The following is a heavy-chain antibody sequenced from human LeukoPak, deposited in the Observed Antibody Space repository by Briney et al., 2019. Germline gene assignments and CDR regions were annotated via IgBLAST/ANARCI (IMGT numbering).Heavy chain of an antibody. CDR3: ARGYYDTSAYSNPFDF. J-gene: IGHJ4*02. V-gene: IGHV4-4*09. CDR1: GDSNSHYY. D-gene: IGHD3-22*01. CDR2: IHTSGST. Sequence: KPSETLSLTCTVSGDSNSHYYWSWIRQTPGKGLEWIGYIHTSGSTYYNPSLKSRVTISVDTSNNQFSLKLSSVTAADTAVYYCARGYYDTSAYSNPFDFWGQGTLVTVSS.